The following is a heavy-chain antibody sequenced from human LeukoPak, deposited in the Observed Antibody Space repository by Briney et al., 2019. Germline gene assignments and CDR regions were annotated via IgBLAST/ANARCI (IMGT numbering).Heavy chain of an antibody. CDR3: ARGQWLVWDSARGTNDY. V-gene: IGHV1-46*01. Sequence: ASVKVSCKASGYTFTSYYVHWIRQAPGQGLEWMGKINPTDGTTSYAQRFQGRVTMTRDTSTSTVYMELSSLRSEDTAVYYCARGQWLVWDSARGTNDYWGQGTLVTVSS. CDR1: GYTFTSYY. J-gene: IGHJ4*02. CDR2: INPTDGTT. D-gene: IGHD6-19*01.